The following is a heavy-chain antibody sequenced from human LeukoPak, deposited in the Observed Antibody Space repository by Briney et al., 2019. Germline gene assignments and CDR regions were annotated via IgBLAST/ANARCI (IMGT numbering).Heavy chain of an antibody. J-gene: IGHJ4*02. CDR1: GFSLSTSGVG. CDR2: IYWNDDK. D-gene: IGHD2-2*01. Sequence: KESGPTLVKPTQTLTLTCTFSGFSLSTSGVGVGWIRQPPGKALEWLALIYWNDDKRYSPSLKSRLTITKDTSKNQVVLTMTNMDPVDTATYYRAHSPDIVVVPAFDYWGQGTLVTVSS. V-gene: IGHV2-5*01. CDR3: AHSPDIVVVPAFDY.